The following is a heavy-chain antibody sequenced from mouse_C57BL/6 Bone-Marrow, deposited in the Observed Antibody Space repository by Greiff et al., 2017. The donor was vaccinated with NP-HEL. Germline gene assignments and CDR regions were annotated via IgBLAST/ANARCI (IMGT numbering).Heavy chain of an antibody. Sequence: EVQGVESGAELVRPGASVKLSCTASGFNIKDDYMHWVKQRPEQGLEWIGWIDPENGDTEYASKFQGKATITADTSSNTAYLQLSSLTSEDTAVYYCTPYGNPFAYWGQGTLVTVSA. CDR3: TPYGNPFAY. D-gene: IGHD2-1*01. J-gene: IGHJ3*01. CDR1: GFNIKDDY. V-gene: IGHV14-4*01. CDR2: IDPENGDT.